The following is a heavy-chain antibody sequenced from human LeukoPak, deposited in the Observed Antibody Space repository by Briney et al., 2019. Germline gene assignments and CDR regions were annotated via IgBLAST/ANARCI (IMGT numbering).Heavy chain of an antibody. D-gene: IGHD3-22*01. CDR1: GFTFNTYW. CDR3: ARIYYYEGSGYRYLDY. V-gene: IGHV3-7*01. Sequence: GGSLRLSCAASGFTFNTYWMSWVRQAPGKGLEWVAKIKPDGSENLHVDSVKGRFTISRDNARNSLYLEMSTLRAEDTAVYYCARIYYYEGSGYRYLDYWGQGILVTVSS. CDR2: IKPDGSEN. J-gene: IGHJ4*02.